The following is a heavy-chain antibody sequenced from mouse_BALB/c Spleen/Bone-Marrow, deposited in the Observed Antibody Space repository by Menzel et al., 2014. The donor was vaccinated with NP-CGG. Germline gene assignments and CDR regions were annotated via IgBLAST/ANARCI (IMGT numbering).Heavy chain of an antibody. CDR1: GYTFTSYW. V-gene: IGHV1S127*01. CDR2: IDPSDSYT. CDR3: TIYYRSFAY. Sequence: QVQLQQSGAELVKPGASVKMSCKPSGYTFTSYWMHWVKQRPGQGLEWIGVIDPSDSYTSYNQKFKGKATLTVDTSSSTAYMQLSSLTSEDSAVYYCTIYYRSFAYWGQGTLVTVSA. D-gene: IGHD2-14*01. J-gene: IGHJ3*01.